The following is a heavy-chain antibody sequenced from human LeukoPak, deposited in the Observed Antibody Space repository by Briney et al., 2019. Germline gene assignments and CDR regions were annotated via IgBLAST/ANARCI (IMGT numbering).Heavy chain of an antibody. CDR3: ARSYSLFDY. CDR1: GYTFTSYD. Sequence: ASVKVSCKASGYTFTSYDINWVRQAPGQGLEWMGIINPSGGSTSYAQKFQGRVTMTRDTSTSTVYMELSSLRSEDTAVYYCARSYSLFDYWGQGTLVTVSS. CDR2: INPSGGST. D-gene: IGHD2-15*01. V-gene: IGHV1-46*01. J-gene: IGHJ4*02.